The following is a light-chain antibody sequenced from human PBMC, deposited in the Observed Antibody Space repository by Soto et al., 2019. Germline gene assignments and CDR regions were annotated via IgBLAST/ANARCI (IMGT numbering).Light chain of an antibody. J-gene: IGKJ4*01. Sequence: EIVLTQSPGTLSLSPGERATLSCGASQSVTSNYLAWYQQKPGQAPRLLIYGASTRATGIPARFSGSGSGTDFTLTIGSLEPEDFAVYYCQQRGNWPLTFGGGTKVDIK. CDR3: QQRGNWPLT. CDR1: QSVTSNY. V-gene: IGKV3D-20*02. CDR2: GAS.